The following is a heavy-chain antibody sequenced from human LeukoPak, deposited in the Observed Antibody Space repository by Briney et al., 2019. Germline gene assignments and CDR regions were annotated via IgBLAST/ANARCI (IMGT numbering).Heavy chain of an antibody. J-gene: IGHJ4*02. V-gene: IGHV4-59*01. CDR2: IYYSGST. D-gene: IGHD2-2*01. Sequence: SETLSLTCTVSGGSISSYYWSWLRQPPGKGLEWIGYIYYSGSTNYNPSLTSRVTISVDTSKNQFSLKLSSVTAADTAVYYCARSGYQLLVDYWGQGTLVTVSS. CDR3: ARSGYQLLVDY. CDR1: GGSISSYY.